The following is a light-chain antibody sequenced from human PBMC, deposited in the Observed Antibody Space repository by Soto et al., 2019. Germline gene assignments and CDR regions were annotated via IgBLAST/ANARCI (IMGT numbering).Light chain of an antibody. CDR2: SAS. J-gene: IGKJ4*01. CDR1: QGISKY. Sequence: DIQMTQSPSSLSASVGDRVTITCRASQGISKYLAWYKQKRGKVHQLLIYSASTLQSGSKSRFSGSGSVTDFTLTISSRQPEDVATYYYQKYNSAPLTFGGGTKVEIK. CDR3: QKYNSAPLT. V-gene: IGKV1-27*01.